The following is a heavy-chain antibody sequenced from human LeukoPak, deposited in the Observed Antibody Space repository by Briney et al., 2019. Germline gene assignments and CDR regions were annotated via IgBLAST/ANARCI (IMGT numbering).Heavy chain of an antibody. Sequence: PGGSLRLSCAASGVPFSTYWMAWVRQAPGKGLDWVANIRKDGGAKFYAASVKGRFIISRDNAKNSLYLQMNNLRDEDTAVYYCASSHDSSGNDWGQGTLVTV. CDR1: GVPFSTYW. CDR3: ASSHDSSGND. CDR2: IRKDGGAK. D-gene: IGHD3-22*01. J-gene: IGHJ4*02. V-gene: IGHV3-7*01.